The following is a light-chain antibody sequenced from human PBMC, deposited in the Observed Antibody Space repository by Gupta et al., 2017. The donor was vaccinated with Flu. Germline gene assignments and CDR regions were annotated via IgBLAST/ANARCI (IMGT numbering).Light chain of an antibody. V-gene: IGKV3-20*01. CDR3: HQYGDSSWLT. J-gene: IGKJ4*01. Sequence: EIGLTQSPGTLPWSPGEGATLSCRASQSVSGNSLTWYQQKPGQAPRLLIYGASSRATGIPDRFSGSGSGTDFTLTISRLEPEDFAVYYCHQYGDSSWLTFGGGTKVEIK. CDR2: GAS. CDR1: QSVSGNS.